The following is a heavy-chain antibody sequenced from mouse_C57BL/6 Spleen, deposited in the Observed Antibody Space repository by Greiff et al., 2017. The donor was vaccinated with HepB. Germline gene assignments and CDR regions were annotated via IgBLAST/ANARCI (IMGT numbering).Heavy chain of an antibody. CDR2: INTNNGGT. V-gene: IGHV1-26*01. J-gene: IGHJ3*01. CDR3: ASSYYDYDWFAY. Sequence: EVQLQQSGPELVKPGASVKISCKASGYTFTDYYMNWVKQSHGKSLEWIGDINTNNGGTSYNQKFKGKATLTVDKSSRTAYMELRSLTSEDSAVYYCASSYYDYDWFAYWGQGTLVTVSA. CDR1: GYTFTDYY. D-gene: IGHD2-4*01.